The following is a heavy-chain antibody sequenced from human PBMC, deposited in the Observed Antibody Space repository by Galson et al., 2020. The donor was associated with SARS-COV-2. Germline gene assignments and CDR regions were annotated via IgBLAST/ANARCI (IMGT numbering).Heavy chain of an antibody. Sequence: GGSLRLSCVGSGFTFSSYDMNWVRQAPGKGLEWISYISDSGSTIHYADSVKDRFTISRDNAKNSLSLQMNSLRAEDTAVYYCARDATRTGTYPTLIHWGQGTLVTVSS. CDR1: GFTFSSYD. CDR2: ISDSGSTI. V-gene: IGHV3-48*03. D-gene: IGHD1-26*01. CDR3: ARDATRTGTYPTLIH. J-gene: IGHJ4*02.